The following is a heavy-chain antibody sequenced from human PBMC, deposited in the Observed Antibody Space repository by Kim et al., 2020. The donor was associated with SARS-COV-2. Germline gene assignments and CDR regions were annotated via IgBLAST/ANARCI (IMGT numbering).Heavy chain of an antibody. D-gene: IGHD6-19*01. V-gene: IGHV3-30*01. CDR3: ARSSGWDKYYYYYGMDV. Sequence: VKGRFTISRDNSKNTLYLQMNSLRAEDTAVYYCARSSGWDKYYYYYGMDVWGQGTTVTVSS. J-gene: IGHJ6*02.